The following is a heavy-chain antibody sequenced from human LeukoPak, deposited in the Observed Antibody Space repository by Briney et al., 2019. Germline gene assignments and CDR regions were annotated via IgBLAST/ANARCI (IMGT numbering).Heavy chain of an antibody. J-gene: IGHJ4*02. D-gene: IGHD4-17*01. Sequence: PGGSLRLSCAASGFTFSSYAMSWVRQAPGKGLEWVSTFSGSGGNTYYADSVKGRFTISRDNSKNTLYLQMNSLRAEDTAVYYCAKSAPPLDDYGDYDVLSPMDYWGQGTLVTVSS. V-gene: IGHV3-23*01. CDR1: GFTFSSYA. CDR3: AKSAPPLDDYGDYDVLSPMDY. CDR2: FSGSGGNT.